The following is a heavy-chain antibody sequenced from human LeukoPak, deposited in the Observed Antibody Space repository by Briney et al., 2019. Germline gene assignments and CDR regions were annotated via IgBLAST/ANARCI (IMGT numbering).Heavy chain of an antibody. J-gene: IGHJ5*02. D-gene: IGHD5-12*01. CDR1: SGSISSNSHY. V-gene: IGHV4-39*07. Sequence: SETLSLTCTVSSGSISSNSHYWSWIRQPPGKGLEWIGSIYYSGSTNYNPSLKSRVTISVDTSKNQFSLNLTSVTAADAAVYYCARDLGYSGFDWAPWGQGTLVTVSS. CDR2: IYYSGST. CDR3: ARDLGYSGFDWAP.